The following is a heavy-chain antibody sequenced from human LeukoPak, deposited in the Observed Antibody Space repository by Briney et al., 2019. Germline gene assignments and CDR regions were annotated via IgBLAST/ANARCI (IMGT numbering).Heavy chain of an antibody. CDR1: GYTFTSYY. J-gene: IGHJ5*02. CDR2: INPSGGST. D-gene: IGHD6-13*01. V-gene: IGHV1-46*01. Sequence: ASVKVSCKASGYTFTSYYMHWVRQAPGQGLEWMGIINPSGGSTSYAQKFQGRVTMTRDTSTSTVYMELSSLRSEDTAVYYCARDMVAAAGTRGRRVYWFDPWGQGTLVTVSS. CDR3: ARDMVAAAGTRGRRVYWFDP.